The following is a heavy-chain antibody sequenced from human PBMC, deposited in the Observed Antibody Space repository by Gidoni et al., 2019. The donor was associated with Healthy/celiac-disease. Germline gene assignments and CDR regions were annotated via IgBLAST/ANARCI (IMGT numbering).Heavy chain of an antibody. J-gene: IGHJ5*02. CDR2: IIPIFGTA. Sequence: QVQLVQSGAAVKTPGSSVKVSCTASGGTFSSYAISWVRQAPGQGLEWMGGIIPIFGTANYAQKFQGRVTITADESTSTAYMELSSLRAEDTAVYDCAREITTVVTPGWFDPWGQGTLVTVSS. D-gene: IGHD4-17*01. V-gene: IGHV1-69*01. CDR1: GGTFSSYA. CDR3: AREITTVVTPGWFDP.